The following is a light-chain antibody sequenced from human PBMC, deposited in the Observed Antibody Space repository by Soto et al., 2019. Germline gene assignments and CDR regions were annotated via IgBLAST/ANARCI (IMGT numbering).Light chain of an antibody. CDR1: QSVLYSSINKNH. CDR2: WAS. V-gene: IGKV4-1*01. CDR3: QQYYSTPYT. J-gene: IGKJ2*01. Sequence: DIVLTQSPDSLAVSLGERATINCKSSQSVLYSSINKNHLAWYQQKPGQPPKLLIYWASTRESGVPDRFSGSGSGTDFTLTISSLQAEDVAVYYCQQYYSTPYTFGQGTKLEIK.